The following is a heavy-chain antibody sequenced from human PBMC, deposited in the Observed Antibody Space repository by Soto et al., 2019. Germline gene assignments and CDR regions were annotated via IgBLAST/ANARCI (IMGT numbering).Heavy chain of an antibody. CDR2: IGVGGGDR. J-gene: IGHJ4*02. V-gene: IGHV3-23*01. D-gene: IGHD3-10*01. CDR3: ARVRFGVLV. CDR1: GFTFSSYA. Sequence: EVQLLESGGGLVQPGGSLRLSCAASGFTFSSYAMSWVRQAPGKGLEWVSIIGVGGGDRYYPESVKGRFTISRDNSRDTLYLEMNILRDEDKAVYYCARVRFGVLVWGQGTLVTVSS.